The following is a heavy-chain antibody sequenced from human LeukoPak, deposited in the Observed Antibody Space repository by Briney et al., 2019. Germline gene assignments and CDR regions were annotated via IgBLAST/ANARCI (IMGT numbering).Heavy chain of an antibody. CDR2: INSYSSYI. CDR3: ARGYDYVWGSYPTFDY. D-gene: IGHD3-16*02. V-gene: IGHV3-21*01. J-gene: IGHJ4*02. Sequence: GGSLRLSCAASKFTFSSYSMNWVRQAPGKGLEWVSSINSYSSYIYYADSVKGRFTISRDNSKNTLYLQMNSLRAEDTAVYYCARGYDYVWGSYPTFDYWGQGTLVTVSS. CDR1: KFTFSSYS.